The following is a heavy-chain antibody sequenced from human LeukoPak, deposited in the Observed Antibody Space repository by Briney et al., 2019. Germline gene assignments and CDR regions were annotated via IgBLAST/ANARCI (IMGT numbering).Heavy chain of an antibody. J-gene: IGHJ4*02. CDR1: GFTFSSYA. V-gene: IGHV3-23*01. Sequence: GASLRLSCAASGFTFSSYAMSWVRQAPGKGLEWVSVISGSGGSTYYADAVKGRFTISRDNSKNTLYLQMNSLRAEDTAVFYCARGSGRYDYWGQGTLVTVSS. CDR2: ISGSGGST. D-gene: IGHD1-26*01. CDR3: ARGSGRYDY.